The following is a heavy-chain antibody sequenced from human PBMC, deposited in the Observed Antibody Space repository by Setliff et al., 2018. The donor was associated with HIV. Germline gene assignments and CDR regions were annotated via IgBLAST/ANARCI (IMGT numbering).Heavy chain of an antibody. CDR1: GYMFSGFH. J-gene: IGHJ1*01. CDR2: INPNSGGT. CDR3: ARDWAEDYYSSGSFQY. D-gene: IGHD3-10*01. V-gene: IGHV1-2*06. Sequence: ASVKVSCKASGYMFSGFHMHWVRQAAGQGLEWMGRINPNSGGTNYAQKFQGRVTMTRDTSISTAYMELSRLRSDDTAVYYCARDWAEDYYSSGSFQYWGQGTLVTVTS.